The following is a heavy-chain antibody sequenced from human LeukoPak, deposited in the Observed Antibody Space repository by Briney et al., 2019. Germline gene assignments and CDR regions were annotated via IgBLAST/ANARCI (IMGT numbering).Heavy chain of an antibody. J-gene: IGHJ2*01. CDR3: ARDQDYGDYENWYFDL. V-gene: IGHV4-4*07. CDR1: GGSISSYY. D-gene: IGHD4-17*01. Sequence: SETLSLTCTVSGGSISSYYWSWIRQPAGKGLEWIGRIYTSGSTNYNPSLKSRITMSVDTSKNQFSLKLSSVTAADTAVYYCARDQDYGDYENWYFDLWGRGTLVTVSS. CDR2: IYTSGST.